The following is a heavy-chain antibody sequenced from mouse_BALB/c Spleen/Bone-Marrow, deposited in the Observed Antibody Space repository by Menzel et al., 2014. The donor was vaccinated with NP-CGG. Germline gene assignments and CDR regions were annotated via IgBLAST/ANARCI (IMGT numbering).Heavy chain of an antibody. D-gene: IGHD1-1*02. CDR1: GFNIKDTY. J-gene: IGHJ4*01. V-gene: IGHV14-3*02. Sequence: EVQGVESGAELVKPGASVKLSCTASGFNIKDTYMHWVKQRPEQGLEWIGRIDPANGNTKYDPKFQGKATITADTSSNPAFLQLSRLTSEDTAVYYCARVKLWSYAMEYWGQGTSGTGSS. CDR3: ARVKLWSYAMEY. CDR2: IDPANGNT.